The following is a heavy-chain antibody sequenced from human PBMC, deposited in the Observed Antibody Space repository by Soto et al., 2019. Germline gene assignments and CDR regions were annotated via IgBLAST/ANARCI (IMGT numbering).Heavy chain of an antibody. V-gene: IGHV3-21*01. Sequence: EVQLVESGGGLVKPGGSLRLSCAASGFTFSSYSMNWVRQAPGKGLEWVSSISSSSSYIYHADSVKGRFTISRDNAKNSLYLQMNSLRAEDTAVYYCARDFTYYYYYGMDVWGQGTTVTVSS. D-gene: IGHD3-16*01. CDR2: ISSSSSYI. CDR1: GFTFSSYS. CDR3: ARDFTYYYYYGMDV. J-gene: IGHJ6*02.